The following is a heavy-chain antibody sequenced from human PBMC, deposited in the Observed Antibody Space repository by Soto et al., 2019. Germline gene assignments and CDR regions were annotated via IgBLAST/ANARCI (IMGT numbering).Heavy chain of an antibody. Sequence: GGSLRLSCAASGFTFSDYYMSWIRQAPGKGLEWVSYISSSGSTIYYADSVKGRFTISRDNAKNSLYLQTNSLRAEDTAVYYCARDPAPVLIDYWGQGTLVTVSS. CDR1: GFTFSDYY. V-gene: IGHV3-11*01. CDR2: ISSSGSTI. D-gene: IGHD2-2*01. CDR3: ARDPAPVLIDY. J-gene: IGHJ4*02.